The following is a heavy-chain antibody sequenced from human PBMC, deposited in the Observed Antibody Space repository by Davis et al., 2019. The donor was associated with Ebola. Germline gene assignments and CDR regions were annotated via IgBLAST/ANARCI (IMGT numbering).Heavy chain of an antibody. CDR3: ARDSLYGDYFDY. J-gene: IGHJ4*02. V-gene: IGHV3-30*02. D-gene: IGHD5/OR15-5a*01. Sequence: GESLKISCAASGFTFSSYGMHWVRQAPGKGLEWVAFIRYDGSNKYYADSVKGRFTISRDNSKNTLYLQMNSLRAEDTAVYYCARDSLYGDYFDYWGQGTLVTVSS. CDR2: IRYDGSNK. CDR1: GFTFSSYG.